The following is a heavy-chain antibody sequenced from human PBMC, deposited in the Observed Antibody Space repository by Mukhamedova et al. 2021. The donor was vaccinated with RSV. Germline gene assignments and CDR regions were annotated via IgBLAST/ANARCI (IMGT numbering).Heavy chain of an antibody. D-gene: IGHD1-26*01. CDR3: AKEPSGNYYYGWLDP. J-gene: IGHJ5*02. V-gene: IGHV3-23*01. Sequence: EWVSAISGSGANTYYGDSVKGRFSISRDNSKNLLYLQMNSLRAEDTAVYYCAKEPSGNYYYGWLDPWGQGTLGNVSS. CDR2: ISGSGANT.